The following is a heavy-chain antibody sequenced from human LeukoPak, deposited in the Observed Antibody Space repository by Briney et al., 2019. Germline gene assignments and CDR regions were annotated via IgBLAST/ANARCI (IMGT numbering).Heavy chain of an antibody. D-gene: IGHD1-1*01. CDR3: VLGGTLESSAFDI. V-gene: IGHV1-2*02. CDR1: GYTFTGYY. J-gene: IGHJ3*02. Sequence: ASVKVSCKASGYTFTGYYMHWVRQAPGQGLEWMGWINPNSGGTNYAQKFQGRVTMTRDTSISTAYMELSRLRSDDTAVYYCVLGGTLESSAFDIWGQGTMVTVSS. CDR2: INPNSGGT.